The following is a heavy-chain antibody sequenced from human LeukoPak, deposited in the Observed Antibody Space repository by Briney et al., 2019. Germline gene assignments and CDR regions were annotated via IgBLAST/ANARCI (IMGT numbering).Heavy chain of an antibody. CDR1: GYSFTSYW. D-gene: IGHD4-11*01. CDR3: ARPLNAGGVMTTVSY. Sequence: GVPLKIPCKGSGYSFTSYWIGWVRQMPGKGLEWMGIIYPGDSDTRYSPSFQGQVTISADKSISTAYLQWSSLKASDTAMYYCARPLNAGGVMTTVSYWGQGTLVTVSS. CDR2: IYPGDSDT. V-gene: IGHV5-51*01. J-gene: IGHJ4*02.